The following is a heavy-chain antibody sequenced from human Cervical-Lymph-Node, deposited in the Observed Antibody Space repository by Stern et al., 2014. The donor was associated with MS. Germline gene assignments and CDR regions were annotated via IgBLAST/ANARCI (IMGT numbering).Heavy chain of an antibody. D-gene: IGHD1-26*01. V-gene: IGHV1-69*01. Sequence: QVQLVQSGAEVKKPRPSAKVSCKASGGTFSSYAISWVRQPPGQGLEWMGGIIPIFGTANYAQKFQGRVTITADESTSTAYMELSSLRSEGTAVYYCARGELKEGLVRGMDVWGQGTTATVSS. CDR2: IIPIFGTA. CDR1: GGTFSSYA. CDR3: ARGELKEGLVRGMDV. J-gene: IGHJ6*02.